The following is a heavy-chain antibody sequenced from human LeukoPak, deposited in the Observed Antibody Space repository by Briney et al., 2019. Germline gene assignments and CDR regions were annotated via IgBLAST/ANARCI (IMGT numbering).Heavy chain of an antibody. CDR2: ISSSSSTM. J-gene: IGHJ4*02. CDR1: GFIFSSYS. V-gene: IGHV3-48*01. CDR3: AKSGLNRFDY. Sequence: PGGSLRLSCAASGFIFSSYSMNWVRQAPGKGLEWVSYISSSSSTMYYAASVKGRFSISRDDSKNTLYLQMNSLRAEDTAVYYCAKSGLNRFDYWGQGTLVTVSS. D-gene: IGHD2-15*01.